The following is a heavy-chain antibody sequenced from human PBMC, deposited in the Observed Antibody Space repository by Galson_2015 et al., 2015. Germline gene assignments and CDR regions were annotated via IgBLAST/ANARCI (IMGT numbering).Heavy chain of an antibody. CDR3: TRDRSGPAYNWFDP. J-gene: IGHJ5*02. V-gene: IGHV3-49*04. CDR2: IRSKAYGGTT. CDR1: GFTFGDYA. D-gene: IGHD6-19*01. Sequence: SLRLSCAASGFTFGDYAMSWVRQAPGKGLEWVGFIRSKAYGGTTEYAASVKGRFTISRDDSKSIAYLQMNSLKTEDTAVYYCTRDRSGPAYNWFDPWGQGTLVTVSS.